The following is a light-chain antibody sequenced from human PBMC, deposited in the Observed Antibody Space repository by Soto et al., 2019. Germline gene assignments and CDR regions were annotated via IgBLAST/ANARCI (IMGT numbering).Light chain of an antibody. Sequence: QAVVTQPPSASGTPGQTVTISCSGSGSNIGENAVNWYQHLPGTAPQLLIYSNALRPSGVPHRFSGSKSGTAGSLAISGLQSVDEAHYYCAAWDDSLKAMLFGGGTKLTVL. CDR3: AAWDDSLKAML. J-gene: IGLJ3*02. V-gene: IGLV1-44*01. CDR2: SNA. CDR1: GSNIGENA.